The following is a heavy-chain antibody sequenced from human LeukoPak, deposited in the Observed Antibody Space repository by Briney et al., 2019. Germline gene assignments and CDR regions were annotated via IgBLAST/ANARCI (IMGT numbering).Heavy chain of an antibody. Sequence: SQTLSLTCAVSGGSISSGGYSWSWIRQPPGKGLEWIGYIYHSGSTYYNLSLKSRVTISVDRSKNQFSLKLSSVTAADTAVYYCARVSASGGSWGNFDYWGQGTLVTVSS. CDR2: IYHSGST. D-gene: IGHD2-15*01. CDR3: ARVSASGGSWGNFDY. J-gene: IGHJ4*02. V-gene: IGHV4-30-2*01. CDR1: GGSISSGGYS.